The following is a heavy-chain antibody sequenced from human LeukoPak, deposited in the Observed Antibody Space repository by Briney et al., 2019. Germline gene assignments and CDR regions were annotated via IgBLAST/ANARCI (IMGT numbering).Heavy chain of an antibody. V-gene: IGHV3-23*01. J-gene: IGHJ4*02. D-gene: IGHD3-3*01. CDR2: ISGSGGTGT. CDR3: AKVLSRFSRDYYFDY. Sequence: PGGSLRLSCAASGFSFSDYAMSWVRQAPGKGLEWVSAISGSGGTGTYYADSVQGRFTISSDNSKNTLYLQMNSLRAEDTAVYYCAKVLSRFSRDYYFDYWGQGTLVTVSS. CDR1: GFSFSDYA.